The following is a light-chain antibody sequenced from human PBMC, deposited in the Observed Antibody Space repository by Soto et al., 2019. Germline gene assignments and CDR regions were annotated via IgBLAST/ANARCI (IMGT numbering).Light chain of an antibody. Sequence: QSALTQPASVSGSPGQSITISCTGTSSDVGGYNYVSWYQQHPGKAPKLMIYEVSNRPSGVSNRFSGSKPGNTASLTISGLQAEDEADYYCSSYTSTSTLVFGTGTKATVL. CDR3: SSYTSTSTLV. CDR2: EVS. V-gene: IGLV2-14*01. J-gene: IGLJ1*01. CDR1: SSDVGGYNY.